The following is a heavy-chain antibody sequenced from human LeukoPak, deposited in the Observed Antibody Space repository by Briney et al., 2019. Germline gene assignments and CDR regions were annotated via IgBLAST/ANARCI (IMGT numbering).Heavy chain of an antibody. V-gene: IGHV1-18*04. CDR1: GYTFTTYG. CDR2: ISSYNDNT. J-gene: IGHJ4*02. CDR3: ARDRYGSGTYYNEGYFDY. Sequence: GASVKVSCKASGYTFTTYGISWVRQAPGQGLEWMGWISSYNDNTKYAQKLQGRVTMTPDTSTGTAYMELRSLRSDDSAVYYCARDRYGSGTYYNEGYFDYWGQGTLVTVSS. D-gene: IGHD3-10*01.